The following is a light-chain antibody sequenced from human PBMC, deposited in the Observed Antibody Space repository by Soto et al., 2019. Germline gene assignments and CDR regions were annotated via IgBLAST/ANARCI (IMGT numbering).Light chain of an antibody. CDR1: QSVSSSY. CDR3: QQNGSLPTT. CDR2: GAS. V-gene: IGKV3-20*01. J-gene: IGKJ3*01. Sequence: EIVLTQSPGTLSLSPGERATLSCRASQSVSSSYLAWYQQKPGQAPRLLIYGASSRATGIPDRFSGSGSGTDFTLTISRLEPEDCAVYYCQQNGSLPTTFGPGPMRLS.